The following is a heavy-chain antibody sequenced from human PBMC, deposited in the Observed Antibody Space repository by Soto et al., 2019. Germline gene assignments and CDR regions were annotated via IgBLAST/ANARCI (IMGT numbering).Heavy chain of an antibody. J-gene: IGHJ4*02. V-gene: IGHV3-30*09. D-gene: IGHD6-13*01. CDR1: GFIFSDYA. CDR2: ISYGGDNK. CDR3: AKARHSTSWYGLEPDF. Sequence: QVQLVESGGGVVQPGRSLRLSCAASGFIFSDYAMHWVRQAPGKGLEWVAVISYGGDNKYYADSVRGRFAISTDNLKNTLDLQMNTLNPEDTAVYHCAKARHSTSWYGLEPDFWGQGTLVTVSS.